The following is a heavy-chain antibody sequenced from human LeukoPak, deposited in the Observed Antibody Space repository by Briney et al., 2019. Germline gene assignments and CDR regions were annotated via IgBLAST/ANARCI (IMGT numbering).Heavy chain of an antibody. CDR2: INHSGST. CDR1: GGSFSGYY. Sequence: SETLSLTCAVYGGSFSGYYWSWIRQPPGKGLEWIGEINHSGSTNYNPSLKSRVTISEDTSKNQFSLKLSSVTAADTAVYYCARELSSSFIYWGQGTLVTVSS. V-gene: IGHV4-34*01. D-gene: IGHD6-6*01. J-gene: IGHJ4*02. CDR3: ARELSSSFIY.